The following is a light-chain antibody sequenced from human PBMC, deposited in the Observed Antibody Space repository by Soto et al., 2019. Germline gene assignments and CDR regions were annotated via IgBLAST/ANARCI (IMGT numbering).Light chain of an antibody. CDR2: DAS. V-gene: IGKV1-33*01. J-gene: IGKJ2*01. Sequence: DIQMTQSPSSLSASVGDRVTITCQASQDISNYLNWYQQKPGKAPKLLIYDASNLETGVPSRFSGSGSGTDFTFTISSLPPEDIATYYCQQYDNLFPTFGQGTKLEIK. CDR3: QQYDNLFPT. CDR1: QDISNY.